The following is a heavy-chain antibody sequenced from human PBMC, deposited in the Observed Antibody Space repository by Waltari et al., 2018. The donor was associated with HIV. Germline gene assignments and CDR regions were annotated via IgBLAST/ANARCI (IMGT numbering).Heavy chain of an antibody. D-gene: IGHD6-13*01. CDR2: IFYSGTT. V-gene: IGHV4-59*01. CDR3: ARSRAAAGLDY. CDR1: GGSISTYF. Sequence: QVQLQESGPGLVKPPETLSLTCTGSGGSISTYFWSWIRQPPGKGLEWIGYIFYSGTTNYNPSLKSRVSISVDTSKNQFSLKLSSVTAADTAVYYCARSRAAAGLDYWGQGALVTVSS. J-gene: IGHJ4*02.